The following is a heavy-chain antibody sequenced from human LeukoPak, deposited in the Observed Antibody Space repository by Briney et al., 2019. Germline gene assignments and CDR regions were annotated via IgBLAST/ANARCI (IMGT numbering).Heavy chain of an antibody. Sequence: GGSLRLPCAVSGFTLRRHATRWVPQAPGEGLEWVSAISGSGGSTYYADSVKGRFTISRDNSKNTLYLQMNSLRAEDTAVYYCAKWAAAGTGWGQGTLVTVSS. V-gene: IGHV3-23*01. J-gene: IGHJ4*02. D-gene: IGHD6-13*01. CDR2: ISGSGGST. CDR3: AKWAAAGTG. CDR1: GFTLRRHA.